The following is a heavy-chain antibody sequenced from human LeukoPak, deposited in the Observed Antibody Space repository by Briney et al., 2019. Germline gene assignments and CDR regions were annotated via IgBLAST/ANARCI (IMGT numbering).Heavy chain of an antibody. Sequence: SETLSLTCTVSGVSISSSNSYWGWIRQPPGKGPEWIGSIYYTGNTYYNASLKSRVTISIDTSKNQISLRLTSVTATDTAIYYCARQTGSGLFILPGGQGTLVTVSS. CDR2: IYYTGNT. CDR1: GVSISSSNSY. CDR3: ARQTGSGLFILP. D-gene: IGHD3/OR15-3a*01. J-gene: IGHJ4*02. V-gene: IGHV4-39*01.